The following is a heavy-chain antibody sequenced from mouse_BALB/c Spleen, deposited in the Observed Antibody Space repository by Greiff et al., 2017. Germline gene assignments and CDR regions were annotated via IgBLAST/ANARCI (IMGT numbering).Heavy chain of an antibody. D-gene: IGHD1-1*01. Sequence: VQLQESGPGLVAPSQSLSITCTVSGFSLTGYGVNWVRQPPGKGLEWLGMIWGDGSTDYNSALKSRLSISKDNSKSQVFLKMNSLQTDDTARYYCARERGYYGSSDFDYWGQGTTLTVSS. CDR3: ARERGYYGSSDFDY. V-gene: IGHV2-6-7*01. J-gene: IGHJ2*01. CDR2: IWGDGST. CDR1: GFSLTGYG.